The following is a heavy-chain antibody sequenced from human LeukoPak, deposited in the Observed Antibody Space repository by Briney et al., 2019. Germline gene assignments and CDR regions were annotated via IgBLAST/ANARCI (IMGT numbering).Heavy chain of an antibody. D-gene: IGHD3-16*01. Sequence: APVKVSCKASGYTFTSYGISWVRQAPGQGLEWMGWISAYNGNTNYAQKLQGRVTMTTDTSTSTAYMELRSLRSDDTAVYYCARSWGRDYDYVWGSYPFFDYWGQGTLVTVSS. CDR2: ISAYNGNT. CDR1: GYTFTSYG. CDR3: ARSWGRDYDYVWGSYPFFDY. J-gene: IGHJ4*02. V-gene: IGHV1-18*01.